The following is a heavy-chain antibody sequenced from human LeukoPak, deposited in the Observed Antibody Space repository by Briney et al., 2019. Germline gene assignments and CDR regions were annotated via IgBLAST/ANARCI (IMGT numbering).Heavy chain of an antibody. Sequence: PGGSLRLSCAASGFTFSSYWMSWVRQAPGKGLEWVANIKQDGSEKYYVDSVKSRFTISRDNAKNSLYLQMNSLRAEDTAVYYCAREFPSTTASYYFDYWGQGTLVTVSS. V-gene: IGHV3-7*01. J-gene: IGHJ4*02. CDR2: IKQDGSEK. D-gene: IGHD1-1*01. CDR1: GFTFSSYW. CDR3: AREFPSTTASYYFDY.